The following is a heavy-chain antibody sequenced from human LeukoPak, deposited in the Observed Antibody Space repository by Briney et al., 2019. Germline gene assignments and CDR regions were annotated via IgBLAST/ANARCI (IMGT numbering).Heavy chain of an antibody. CDR2: IYSGGST. V-gene: IGHV3-66*04. Sequence: PGGSLRLSCAASGFTVSSNYMSWVRQAPGKGLQWVSVIYSGGSTYYADSVKGRFTISRDNSKNTLYLQMNSLRAEDTAIYYCARHYCTSTSCYYYMDVWGKGTTVTVSS. J-gene: IGHJ6*03. D-gene: IGHD2-2*01. CDR1: GFTVSSNY. CDR3: ARHYCTSTSCYYYMDV.